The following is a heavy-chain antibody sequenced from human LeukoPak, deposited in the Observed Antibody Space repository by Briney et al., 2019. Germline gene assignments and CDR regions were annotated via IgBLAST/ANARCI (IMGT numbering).Heavy chain of an antibody. D-gene: IGHD1-7*01. CDR1: GYSITSGYD. J-gene: IGHJ4*02. CDR3: ARPSGTTPFKRFDY. V-gene: IGHV4-38-2*02. CDR2: IYYRRTT. Sequence: SETLSLTCTVSGYSITSGYDWGWIRQPPGKGLEWIASIYYRRTTYYNPSLKSRVTISVDTSKNQFSLKVSSVTAADTAANYCARPSGTTPFKRFDYWGQGALVTVSS.